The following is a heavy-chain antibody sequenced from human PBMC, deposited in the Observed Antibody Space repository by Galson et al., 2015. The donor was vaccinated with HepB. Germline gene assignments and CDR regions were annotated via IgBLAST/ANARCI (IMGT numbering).Heavy chain of an antibody. CDR2: IDPSDSYT. D-gene: IGHD3-10*01. CDR3: ASHLVGGSGSYYNEDY. J-gene: IGHJ4*02. V-gene: IGHV5-10-1*01. CDR1: GYSFTSYW. Sequence: QSGAEVKKPGESLRISCKGSGYSFTSYWISWVRQMPGKGLEWMGRIDPSDSYTNYSPSFQGHVTISADKSISTAYLRWSSLKASDTAMYYCASHLVGGSGSYYNEDYWGQGTLVTVSS.